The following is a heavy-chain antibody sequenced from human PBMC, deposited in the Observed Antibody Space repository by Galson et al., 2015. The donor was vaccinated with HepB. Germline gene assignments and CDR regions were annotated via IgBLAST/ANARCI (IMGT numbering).Heavy chain of an antibody. D-gene: IGHD3-3*02. CDR1: GDSVSSNSAA. CDR2: TYYRSKWYN. V-gene: IGHV6-1*01. J-gene: IGHJ2*01. CDR3: AREEWPIFGVVIIDWYFDL. Sequence: CAISGDSVSSNSAAWNWIRQSPSRGLEWLGRTYYRSKWYNDYAVSVKSRITINPDTSKNQFSLQLNSVTPEDTAVYYCAREEWPIFGVVIIDWYFDLWGRGTLVTVSS.